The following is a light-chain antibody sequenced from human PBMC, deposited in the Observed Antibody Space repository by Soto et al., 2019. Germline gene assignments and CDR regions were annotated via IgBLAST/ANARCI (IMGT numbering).Light chain of an antibody. Sequence: QSVLTQPPSVSGAPGQRVTISCTGSSSNIGAGYDVHWYQQLPGTAPKLLIYGNSNRPSGVPDRFSGSKSGTSASLAITGLQAEDEADYYCQSYDSSLSKYVFGTGTKFTVL. CDR1: SSNIGAGYD. J-gene: IGLJ1*01. CDR2: GNS. CDR3: QSYDSSLSKYV. V-gene: IGLV1-40*01.